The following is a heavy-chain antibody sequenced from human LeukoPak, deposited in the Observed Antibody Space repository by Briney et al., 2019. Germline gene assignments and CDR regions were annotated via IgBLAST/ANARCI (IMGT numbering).Heavy chain of an antibody. J-gene: IGHJ6*04. CDR2: IRSNAYGATT. V-gene: IGHV3-49*04. Sequence: GVSLRLSCAASGFTFSDYYMSWVRQAPGKGLEWVSFIRSNAYGATTEYAASVKGRFTISRDDSKSIAYLQMNSLKTEDTAVYYCSRADYYGSGSPISLDVWGKGTKVTVSS. CDR3: SRADYYGSGSPISLDV. D-gene: IGHD3-10*01. CDR1: GFTFSDYY.